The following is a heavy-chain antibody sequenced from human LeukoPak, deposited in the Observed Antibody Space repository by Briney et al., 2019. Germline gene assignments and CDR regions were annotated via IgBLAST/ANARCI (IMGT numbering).Heavy chain of an antibody. D-gene: IGHD6-19*01. CDR1: GFTFSSYA. V-gene: IGHV3-30*04. J-gene: IGHJ4*02. Sequence: GGSLRLSCAASGFTFSSYAMHWVRQAPGKGLEWVAVISYDGSNKYYADSVKGRLTISRDNSKNTLYLQMNSLRAEDTAVYYCARDLPSSGWPLDYWGQGTLVTVSS. CDR3: ARDLPSSGWPLDY. CDR2: ISYDGSNK.